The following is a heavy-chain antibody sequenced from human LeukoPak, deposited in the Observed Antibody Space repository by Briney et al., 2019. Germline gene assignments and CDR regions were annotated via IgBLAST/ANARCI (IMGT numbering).Heavy chain of an antibody. CDR1: GYTFTRYY. CDR2: INPSGGST. CDR3: ARRDMVRTLDY. V-gene: IGHV1-46*01. Sequence: ASVKVSCKASGYTFTRYYMHWVRQAPGQGLEWMGIINPSGGSTSYAQKFQGRVTMTRDTSTSTVYMEPSSLRSEDTAVYYCARRDMVRTLDYWGQGTLVTVSS. J-gene: IGHJ4*02. D-gene: IGHD3-10*01.